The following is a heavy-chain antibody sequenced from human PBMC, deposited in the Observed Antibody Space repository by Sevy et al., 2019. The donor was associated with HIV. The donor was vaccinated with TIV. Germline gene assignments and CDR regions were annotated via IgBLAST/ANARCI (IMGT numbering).Heavy chain of an antibody. CDR2: ISYDGSNK. D-gene: IGHD6-19*01. CDR3: ARDGGYSSGWYDY. V-gene: IGHV3-30*14. CDR1: GFTFSSYA. Sequence: GGSLRLSCAASGFTFSSYAMHWVRQAPGKGLEWVEVISYDGSNKYYADSVKGRFTISRDNSKNTLDLQMNSLRAEDTAVYYCARDGGYSSGWYDYWGQGTLVTVSS. J-gene: IGHJ4*02.